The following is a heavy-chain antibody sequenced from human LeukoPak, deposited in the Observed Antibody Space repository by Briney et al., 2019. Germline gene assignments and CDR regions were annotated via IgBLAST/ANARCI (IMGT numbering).Heavy chain of an antibody. CDR1: GGSFSGYY. D-gene: IGHD6-13*01. V-gene: IGHV4-34*01. J-gene: IGHJ4*02. CDR2: INHSGST. CDR3: ARTEASGSWLIYDY. Sequence: SETLSLTCAVYGGSFSGYYWSWIRQPPGKGLEWIGEINHSGSTNYNPSLKSRVTISVDTSKNQFSLKLSSVTAADTAVYYCARTEASGSWLIYDYWGQGTLVTVSS.